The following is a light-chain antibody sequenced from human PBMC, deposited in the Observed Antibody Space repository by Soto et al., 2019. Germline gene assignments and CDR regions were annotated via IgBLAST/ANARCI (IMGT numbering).Light chain of an antibody. V-gene: IGLV2-14*01. CDR3: NSYTSSSTRLYV. CDR2: R. Sequence: QSVLTQPASVSGSPGQSITISCTGTSSDVGGYNYVSWYQQHRLRERPSGVSDRFSGSKSGNTASLTISGLQAEDEADYYCNSYTSSSTRLYVFGTGTKVTVL. CDR1: SSDVGGYNY. J-gene: IGLJ1*01.